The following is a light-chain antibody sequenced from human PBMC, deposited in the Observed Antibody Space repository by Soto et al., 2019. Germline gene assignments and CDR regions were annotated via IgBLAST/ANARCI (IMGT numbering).Light chain of an antibody. CDR2: SAS. Sequence: EIVMTQSPATLSVSPGERATLSCRASQSVSSNLAWYQLKPGQAPRLLIYSASTRATGIPARFSASGSGTEFTLTITSLQSEDFAVYYCQQVKNWPFTFGQGTKLEIK. J-gene: IGKJ2*01. CDR1: QSVSSN. V-gene: IGKV3-15*01. CDR3: QQVKNWPFT.